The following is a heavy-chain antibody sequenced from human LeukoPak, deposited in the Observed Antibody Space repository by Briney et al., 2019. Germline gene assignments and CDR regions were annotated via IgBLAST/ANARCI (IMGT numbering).Heavy chain of an antibody. CDR1: GFTFSSYG. Sequence: PGGSLRLSCAASGFTFSSYGMHWVRQAPGKGLEWVAVIWYDGSNKYYADSVKGRFTISRDNSKNTLYLQMNSVRAEDTAVYYCARDGGRWFPSDYWGQGTLVTVSS. CDR2: IWYDGSNK. CDR3: ARDGGRWFPSDY. J-gene: IGHJ4*02. D-gene: IGHD4-23*01. V-gene: IGHV3-30*19.